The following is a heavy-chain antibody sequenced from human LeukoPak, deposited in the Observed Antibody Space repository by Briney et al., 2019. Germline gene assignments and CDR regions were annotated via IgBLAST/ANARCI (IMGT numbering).Heavy chain of an antibody. D-gene: IGHD2-15*01. CDR1: GGFFSGYY. J-gene: IGHJ4*02. CDR2: INHSGST. Sequence: SETLSLTCAVYGGFFSGYYWSWIRQPPGKGLEWIVEINHSGSTNYNPSLKSRVTISVDTSKNQFSLKLSSVTAADTAVYYRARGRRIVVVVAATLGLMIDPFDYWGQGTLVTVSS. CDR3: ARGRRIVVVVAATLGLMIDPFDY. V-gene: IGHV4-34*01.